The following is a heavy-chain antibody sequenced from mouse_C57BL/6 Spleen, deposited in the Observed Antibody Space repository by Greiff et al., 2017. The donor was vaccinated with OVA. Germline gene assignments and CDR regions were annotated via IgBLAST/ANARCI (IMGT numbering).Heavy chain of an antibody. CDR1: GYTFTDYE. Sequence: QVQLQQSGAELVRPGASVTLSCKASGYTFTDYEMHWVKQRPVHGLEWIGAIDPETGGTAYNQKFKGKAILTADKSSSAAYMELRSLTSEYSAVYYCTTFHWYFDVWGKGTTVTVSS. V-gene: IGHV1-15*01. J-gene: IGHJ1*03. CDR2: IDPETGGT. CDR3: TTFHWYFDV.